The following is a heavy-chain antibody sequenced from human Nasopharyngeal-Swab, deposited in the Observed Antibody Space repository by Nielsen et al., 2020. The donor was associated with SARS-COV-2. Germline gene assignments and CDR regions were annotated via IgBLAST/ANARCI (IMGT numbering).Heavy chain of an antibody. D-gene: IGHD6-13*01. Sequence: SCAASGFTFSSYSMNWARQAPGKGLEWVSSISSSSSYIYYADSVKGRFTISRDNAKNSLYLQMNSLRAEDTAVYYCATHSSWYYFDYWGQGTLVTVSS. CDR2: ISSSSSYI. CDR1: GFTFSSYS. V-gene: IGHV3-21*01. CDR3: ATHSSWYYFDY. J-gene: IGHJ4*02.